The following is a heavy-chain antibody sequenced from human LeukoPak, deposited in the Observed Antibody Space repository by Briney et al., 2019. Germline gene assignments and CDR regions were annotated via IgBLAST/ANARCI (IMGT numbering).Heavy chain of an antibody. CDR2: IIPIFGTA. J-gene: IGHJ4*02. V-gene: IGHV1-69*05. CDR3: AVQQQLEGPFDH. D-gene: IGHD6-13*01. Sequence: ASVKVSCKASGGTFSSYAISWVRQAPGQGLEWMGGIIPIFGTANYAQKFRGRVTITTDESTSTAYMELSSLRSEDTAVYYCAVQQQLEGPFDHWGQGTLVTVSS. CDR1: GGTFSSYA.